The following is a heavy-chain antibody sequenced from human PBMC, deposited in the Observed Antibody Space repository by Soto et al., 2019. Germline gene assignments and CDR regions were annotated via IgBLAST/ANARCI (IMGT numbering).Heavy chain of an antibody. CDR2: VDGYGTST. Sequence: EVQLLESGGGLVQPGGSLRLSCAASGFTFTNYPMNWVRQTPGKGLEWVSAVDGYGTSTYYAASVKGRFSISRDNSRNTLSLQMNRLRAEDTVVFYCAKVGWYGDWRDDWGQGTLVTVSS. CDR1: GFTFTNYP. V-gene: IGHV3-23*01. D-gene: IGHD4-17*01. J-gene: IGHJ4*02. CDR3: AKVGWYGDWRDD.